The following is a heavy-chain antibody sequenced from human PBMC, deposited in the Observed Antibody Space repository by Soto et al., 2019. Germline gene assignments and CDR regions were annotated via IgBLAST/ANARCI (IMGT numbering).Heavy chain of an antibody. V-gene: IGHV4-34*01. CDR3: ARVRTTVTLDY. D-gene: IGHD4-17*01. J-gene: IGHJ4*02. Sequence: SETLSLTCAVYGGSFSGYYWSWIRQPPGKGLEWIGEINHSGSTNYNPSLKSRVTISVDTSKNQFSLKLSSVTAADTAVYYCARVRTTVTLDYWGQGTLVTAPQ. CDR1: GGSFSGYY. CDR2: INHSGST.